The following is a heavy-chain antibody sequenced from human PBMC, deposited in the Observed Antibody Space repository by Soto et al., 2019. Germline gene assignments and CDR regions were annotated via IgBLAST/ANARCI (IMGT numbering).Heavy chain of an antibody. CDR1: GYSLTELA. CDR3: ATAHATYGDYDFDY. D-gene: IGHD4-17*01. CDR2: FDPEDGET. V-gene: IGHV1-24*01. Sequence: ASMNFSCNVSGYSLTELAIHCVRQAPGKGLEWMGGFDPEDGETIYAQKFQGRVTMTEDTSTDTAYMELSSLRSEDTAVYYCATAHATYGDYDFDYWGQGTLVTVSS. J-gene: IGHJ4*02.